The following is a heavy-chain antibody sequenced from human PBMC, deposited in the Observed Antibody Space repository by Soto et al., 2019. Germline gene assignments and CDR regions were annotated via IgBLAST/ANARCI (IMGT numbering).Heavy chain of an antibody. J-gene: IGHJ6*02. CDR1: GFTFSSYT. Sequence: EVQLLESGGGLGQGGGSLRLSCAASGFTFSSYTMNWVRQAPGKGLEWVSLISARGGSTYYADSVKGRFTISRDNSKNTLYLQMNSRRAEDTGVYYCARDPPNDKTQLDYGMDVWGQGTAVTVSS. CDR2: ISARGGST. CDR3: ARDPPNDKTQLDYGMDV. D-gene: IGHD2-2*01. V-gene: IGHV3-23*01.